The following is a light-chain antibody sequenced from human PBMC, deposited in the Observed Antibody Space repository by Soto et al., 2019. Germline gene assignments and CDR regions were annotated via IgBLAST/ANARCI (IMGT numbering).Light chain of an antibody. CDR1: QSILYSSNNKNY. Sequence: DIVMTQSPDSLAVSLGERATINCKSSQSILYSSNNKNYLAWYQQRPGQPPKLLIYWASTRESGVPDRFNGSGSGTDFTLTISSLQAEDVAIYFCQHYYSPPFAFGPGTRVDI. CDR3: QHYYSPPFA. V-gene: IGKV4-1*01. J-gene: IGKJ3*01. CDR2: WAS.